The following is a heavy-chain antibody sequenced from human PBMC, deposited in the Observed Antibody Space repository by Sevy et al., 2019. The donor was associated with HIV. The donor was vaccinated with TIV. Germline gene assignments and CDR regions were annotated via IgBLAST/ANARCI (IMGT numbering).Heavy chain of an antibody. CDR1: GYTFTSYG. J-gene: IGHJ4*02. CDR2: ISAYNGNT. CDR3: AAGIAVAGTWYYFDY. D-gene: IGHD6-19*01. V-gene: IGHV1-18*01. Sequence: ASVKVSCKASGYTFTSYGISWVRQAHGQGLEWMGWISAYNGNTNYAQKLQGRVTMTTDTSTSTAYMELRSLRSDDTAVYYCAAGIAVAGTWYYFDYWGQGTLVTVSS.